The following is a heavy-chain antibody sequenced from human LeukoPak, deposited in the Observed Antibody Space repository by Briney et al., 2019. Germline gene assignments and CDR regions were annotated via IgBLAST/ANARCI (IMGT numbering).Heavy chain of an antibody. CDR2: IYYGRTT. J-gene: IGHJ3*02. V-gene: IGHV4-59*13. D-gene: IGHD2-21*02. CDR1: GGSISSYY. CDR3: ASGYCGGDCPYHAFDI. Sequence: PSETLSLTCTVSGGSISSYYWSWIRQPPGRGLEWIGYIYYGRTTNYNPSLKSRVAISVDKSKNQFSPKLSSVTAADMAVYYCASGYCGGDCPYHAFDIWGQGTMVTVSS.